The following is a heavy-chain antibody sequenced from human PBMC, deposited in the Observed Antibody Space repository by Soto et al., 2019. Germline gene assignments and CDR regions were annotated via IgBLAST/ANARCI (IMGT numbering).Heavy chain of an antibody. CDR3: VRVVAIPGYPDN. V-gene: IGHV1-69*12. Sequence: QVQLVQSGAEVRQPASSVKVSCKTSGGTFSSYAISPLRQAPGQGLEWMGGIGPIVDTSTYAQKFQGRVTITADESTSTAYRELSSLRSDDTAIYYCVRVVAIPGYPDNWGQGTLVTVSS. J-gene: IGHJ4*02. D-gene: IGHD5-12*01. CDR1: GGTFSSYA. CDR2: IGPIVDTS.